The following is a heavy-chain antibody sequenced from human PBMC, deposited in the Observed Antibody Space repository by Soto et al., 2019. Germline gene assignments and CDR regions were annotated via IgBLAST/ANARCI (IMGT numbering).Heavy chain of an antibody. CDR3: ARELAPKDFWSAGSFYYFDY. J-gene: IGHJ4*02. CDR2: IIPIFGTA. CDR1: GGTFSSYA. D-gene: IGHD3-3*01. V-gene: IGHV1-69*13. Sequence: SVKVSCKASGGTFSSYAISWVRQAPGQGLEWMGGIIPIFGTANYAQKFQGRVTITADESTSTAYMELSSLRSEDTAVYYCARELAPKDFWSAGSFYYFDYWGQGTLVTVSS.